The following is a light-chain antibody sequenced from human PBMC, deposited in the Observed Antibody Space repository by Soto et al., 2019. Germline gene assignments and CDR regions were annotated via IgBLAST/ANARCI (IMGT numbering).Light chain of an antibody. CDR1: SSNIGSNT. V-gene: IGLV1-44*01. CDR2: STN. Sequence: VLTQPPSASGTPGQRVTISCSGSSSNIGSNTVNWYQQLPGTAPRLLIYSTNQRPSGVPDRFSGSKSGTSASLAISGLQSEDEADYYCAAWDDSLNGVVFGGGTKLTVL. J-gene: IGLJ2*01. CDR3: AAWDDSLNGVV.